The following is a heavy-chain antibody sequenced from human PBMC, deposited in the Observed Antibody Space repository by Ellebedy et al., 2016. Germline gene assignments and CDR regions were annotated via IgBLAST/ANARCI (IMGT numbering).Heavy chain of an antibody. CDR2: ITGSSTSI. CDR3: ATSNGHLDH. J-gene: IGHJ4*02. V-gene: IGHV3-48*04. Sequence: GESLKISCAASGFTFTVYSMNWVRQAPGKRLEWLSYITGSSTSIYYADSVKGRFTISRDNAKNSLYLQMNSLRVEDTAVYYCATSNGHLDHWGQGTLVTVSS. CDR1: GFTFTVYS. D-gene: IGHD3-22*01.